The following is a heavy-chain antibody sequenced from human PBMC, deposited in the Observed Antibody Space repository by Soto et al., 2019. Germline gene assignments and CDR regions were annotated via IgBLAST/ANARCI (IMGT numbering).Heavy chain of an antibody. D-gene: IGHD3-10*01. CDR3: GRDQIGYYGSGPDLYYYYGMDV. CDR2: INPNSGGT. J-gene: IGHJ6*02. CDR1: GYTFTGYY. Sequence: ASVKVSCKASGYTFTGYYMHWVRQAPGQGLEWMGWINPNSGGTNYAQKFQGWVTMTRDASISTAYMELSRLRSDDTAVYYCGRDQIGYYGSGPDLYYYYGMDVWGQGTTVTVSS. V-gene: IGHV1-2*04.